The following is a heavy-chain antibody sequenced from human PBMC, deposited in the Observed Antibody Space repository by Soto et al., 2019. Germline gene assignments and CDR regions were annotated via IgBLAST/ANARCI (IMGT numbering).Heavy chain of an antibody. CDR2: ISYDGSNK. D-gene: IGHD6-13*01. CDR3: AKIKAAAGSDN. J-gene: IGHJ4*02. Sequence: GGSLRLSCAASGFTVSSYAMHWVRQAPGKGLEWVAVISYDGSNKYYADSVKGRFTISRDNSKNTLYLQMNSLRAEDTAVYYCAKIKAAAGSDNWGQGTLVTVSS. V-gene: IGHV3-30-3*02. CDR1: GFTVSSYA.